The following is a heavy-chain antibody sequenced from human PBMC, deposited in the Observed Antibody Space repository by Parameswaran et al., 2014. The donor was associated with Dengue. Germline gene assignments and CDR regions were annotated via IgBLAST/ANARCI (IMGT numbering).Heavy chain of an antibody. V-gene: IGHV4-39*01. D-gene: IGHD3-3*01. Sequence: WIRQPPGKGLEWIGSIFHGGTTHYNPSLKSRVTISVDTSKNQFSLELTSVTAADTAVYFCARGDVVDFWSGYPKSHHYFGVDVWAKGPRSPSP. CDR3: ARGDVVDFWSGYPKSHHYFGVDV. J-gene: IGHJ6*02. CDR2: IFHGGTT.